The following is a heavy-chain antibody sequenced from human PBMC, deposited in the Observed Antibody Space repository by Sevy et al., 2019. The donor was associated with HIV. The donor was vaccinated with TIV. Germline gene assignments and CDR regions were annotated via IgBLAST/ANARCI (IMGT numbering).Heavy chain of an antibody. V-gene: IGHV3-11*01. CDR1: GFTFSDYY. Sequence: GGSLRLSCAASGFTFSDYYMSWIRQAPGKGLEWLSYISGSDNTIYYADSVKGRFTISRDNAKNSLYLQMNNLRAEDTAVYYCARDHVKDGDLGDYYYCAMDVWGQGTSVTVSS. CDR3: ARDHVKDGDLGDYYYCAMDV. J-gene: IGHJ6*02. CDR2: ISGSDNTI. D-gene: IGHD4-17*01.